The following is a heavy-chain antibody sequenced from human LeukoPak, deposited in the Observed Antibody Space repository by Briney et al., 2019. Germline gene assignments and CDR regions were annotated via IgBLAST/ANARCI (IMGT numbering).Heavy chain of an antibody. CDR1: GFTFSPYH. CDR2: ISYDGSNK. Sequence: GVSLRLSCAASGFTFSPYHMHWVRQAPGKGLEWVAVISYDGSNKHYADSVKGRFTISRDNSKNTLYLPMNSLKAEDTAVYYCAREVGGVIPAAIKGGYFDYWGQGILVTVS. CDR3: AREVGGVIPAAIKGGYFDY. D-gene: IGHD2-2*01. V-gene: IGHV3-30-3*01. J-gene: IGHJ4*02.